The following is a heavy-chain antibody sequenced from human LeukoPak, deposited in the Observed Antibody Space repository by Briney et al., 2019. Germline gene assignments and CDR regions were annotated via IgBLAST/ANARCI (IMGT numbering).Heavy chain of an antibody. J-gene: IGHJ4*02. CDR1: GLTFSNAW. V-gene: IGHV3-15*01. Sequence: GGSLRLSCAVSGLTFSNAWMSWVRQAPGKGLEWVGRIKSKTDGGTTDYAAPVKGRFTISRDDSKNTLYLQMNSLKTEDTAVYYCTTGITMVRGVIHLIDYWGQGTLVTVSS. CDR2: IKSKTDGGTT. D-gene: IGHD3-10*01. CDR3: TTGITMVRGVIHLIDY.